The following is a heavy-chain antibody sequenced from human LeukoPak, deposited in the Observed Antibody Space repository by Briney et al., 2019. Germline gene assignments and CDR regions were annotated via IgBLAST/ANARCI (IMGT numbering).Heavy chain of an antibody. V-gene: IGHV3-21*01. CDR3: ARDMYCSGGSCYNAFDI. CDR1: GFTSSSYN. J-gene: IGHJ3*02. D-gene: IGHD2-15*01. CDR2: ISSSSGYI. Sequence: PGGSLRLSCAASGFTSSSYNMNWVRQAPGKGLEWVSSISSSSGYIYYADSVMGRFTFSRDNAENSLYLQMNSLRVEDTAVYYCARDMYCSGGSCYNAFDIWGQGTMVTVSS.